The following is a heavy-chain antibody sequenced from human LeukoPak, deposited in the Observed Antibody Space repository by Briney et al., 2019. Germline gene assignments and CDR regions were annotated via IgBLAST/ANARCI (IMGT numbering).Heavy chain of an antibody. Sequence: SVKVSCKASGGIFNNYGFSWVRQAPGQGLEWMGGFVPLFKTAHYVPKFQGRVTITADESTSTAYLELSSLRSEDTAVYYCARDNVDVIALDYWGQGTLV. V-gene: IGHV1-69*01. CDR3: ARDNVDVIALDY. D-gene: IGHD2-21*01. CDR2: FVPLFKTA. CDR1: GGIFNNYG. J-gene: IGHJ4*02.